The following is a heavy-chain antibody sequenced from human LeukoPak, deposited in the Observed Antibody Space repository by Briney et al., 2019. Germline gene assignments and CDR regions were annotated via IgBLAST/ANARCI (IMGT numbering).Heavy chain of an antibody. V-gene: IGHV3-30*02. CDR1: GFTFSSYA. CDR2: IRYDGSDK. J-gene: IGHJ6*03. D-gene: IGHD3-10*01. CDR3: GKNYCSRELGYHHHYQDV. Sequence: GGSLRLSCAASGFTFSSYAMHWVRQAPGKGLEWVAFIRYDGSDKYYADSVKGRFTIPRDNSKNTLYLQMNSLRAEDTAIYYCGKNYCSRELGYHHHYQDVWGKGATVTVSS.